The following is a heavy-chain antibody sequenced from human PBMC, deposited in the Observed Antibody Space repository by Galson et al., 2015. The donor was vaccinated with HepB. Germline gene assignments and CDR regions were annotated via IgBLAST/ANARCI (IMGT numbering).Heavy chain of an antibody. CDR1: GFTFSGSD. D-gene: IGHD3-3*01. CDR2: IRGKPNNYAT. CDR3: FGEGGY. V-gene: IGHV3-73*01. Sequence: SLRLSCAASGFTFSGSDVHWVRQASGKGLEWVGHIRGKPNNYATAYAASVKGRFTISRDDSETTAYLQMSTLRTEDTAVYYCFGEGGYWGQGTPVTVSS. J-gene: IGHJ4*02.